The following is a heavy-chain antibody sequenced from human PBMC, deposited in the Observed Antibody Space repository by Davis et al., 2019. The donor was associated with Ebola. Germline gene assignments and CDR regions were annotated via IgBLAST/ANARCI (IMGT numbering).Heavy chain of an antibody. CDR2: INPSGGST. Sequence: ASVKVSCKASGYTFTSYYMHWVRQAPGQGLEWMGIINPSGGSTSYAQKFQGRVTMTRDTSTSTVYMELSSLRSEDTAVYYCARDAPAAAGTPSYYFDYWGQGTLVTVSS. CDR3: ARDAPAAAGTPSYYFDY. CDR1: GYTFTSYY. J-gene: IGHJ4*02. D-gene: IGHD6-13*01. V-gene: IGHV1-46*01.